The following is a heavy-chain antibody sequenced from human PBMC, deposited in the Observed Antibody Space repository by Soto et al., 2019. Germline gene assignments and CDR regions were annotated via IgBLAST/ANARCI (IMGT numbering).Heavy chain of an antibody. D-gene: IGHD6-19*01. CDR1: GFTFSSYG. CDR3: AREREGSGIDY. V-gene: IGHV3-33*01. CDR2: IWYDGSNK. Sequence: QVQLVESGGGVVQPGRSLRLSCAASGFTFSSYGMHWVRQAPGKGLEWVAVIWYDGSNKYYADSVKGRFTISRDNSKNTLYLQINTLKAEDTAVYYCAREREGSGIDYWGQGTLVTVSS. J-gene: IGHJ4*02.